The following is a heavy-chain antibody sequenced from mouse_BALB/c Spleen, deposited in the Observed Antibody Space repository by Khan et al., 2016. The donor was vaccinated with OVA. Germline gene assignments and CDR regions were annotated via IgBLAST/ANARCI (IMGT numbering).Heavy chain of an antibody. J-gene: IGHJ2*01. V-gene: IGHV2-9*02. CDR1: GFSLTSYG. CDR3: ARLEDK. Sequence: VELVESGPGLVAPSQCLSITCTVSGFSLTSYGVYWVRQPPGKGLEWLGAIWAGGSTNYNSALMSSRSISKDNTKSQIVIKMNNLHTNDTSMYYCARLEDKWGQGTTLTVSS. CDR2: IWAGGST.